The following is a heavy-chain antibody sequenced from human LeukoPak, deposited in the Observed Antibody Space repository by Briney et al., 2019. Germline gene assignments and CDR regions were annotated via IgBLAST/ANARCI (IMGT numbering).Heavy chain of an antibody. Sequence: SETLSLTCTVSGGSISSSSYYWGWIRQPPGKGLEWIGSIYYSGSTYYNPSLKSRVTISVDTSKNQFSLKLSSVTAADTAVYYCARGSYHELSSFDYWGQGTLVTVSS. D-gene: IGHD1-26*01. CDR1: GGSISSSSYY. J-gene: IGHJ4*02. CDR3: ARGSYHELSSFDY. V-gene: IGHV4-39*01. CDR2: IYYSGST.